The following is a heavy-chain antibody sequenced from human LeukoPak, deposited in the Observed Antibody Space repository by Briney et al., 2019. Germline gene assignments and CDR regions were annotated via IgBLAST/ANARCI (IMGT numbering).Heavy chain of an antibody. D-gene: IGHD6-13*01. CDR2: IKQDGSEK. Sequence: PGGSLRLSCEASGFTFSSYWMGWVRQAPGKGLEWVANIKQDGSEKYYVDSVKGRFTISRDNAKNSLYLQMNSLRAEDTAVYYCARVAAAGQYNWFDPWGQGTLVTVSS. CDR3: ARVAAAGQYNWFDP. V-gene: IGHV3-7*05. CDR1: GFTFSSYW. J-gene: IGHJ5*02.